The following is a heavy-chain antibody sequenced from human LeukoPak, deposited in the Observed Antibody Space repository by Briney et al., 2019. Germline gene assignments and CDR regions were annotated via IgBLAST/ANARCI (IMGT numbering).Heavy chain of an antibody. Sequence: GGSLRLSCAASGFTFGNYAMSWVRQAPGKGLEWVSIISGSGDWTNFADSVKGRFTTSRDNSKNTLFLQMNSLRAGDTAVYYCAKDPTGYGYFDYWAREPWSPSPQ. CDR2: ISGSGDWT. CDR1: GFTFGNYA. V-gene: IGHV3-23*01. CDR3: AKDPTGYGYFDY. D-gene: IGHD1-1*01. J-gene: IGHJ4*02.